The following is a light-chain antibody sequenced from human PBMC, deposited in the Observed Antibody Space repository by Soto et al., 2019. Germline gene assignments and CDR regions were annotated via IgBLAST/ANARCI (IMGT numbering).Light chain of an antibody. CDR3: QQYNSYPWT. CDR1: QSISSG. Sequence: DIQSTQCPSTLSASLGDRVTITCRASQSISSGLAWYQQKPGKAPKLLIYDASSLESGVPSRFSGSGSGTEFTLTISSLQPDDFATYYCQQYNSYPWTVGQGTKVDI. CDR2: DAS. V-gene: IGKV1-5*01. J-gene: IGKJ1*01.